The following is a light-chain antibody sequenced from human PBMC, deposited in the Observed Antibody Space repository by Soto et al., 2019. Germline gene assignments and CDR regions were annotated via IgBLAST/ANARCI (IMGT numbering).Light chain of an antibody. CDR1: QGISNY. CDR2: AAS. J-gene: IGKJ4*01. CDR3: QKYYTAPLT. V-gene: IGKV1-27*01. Sequence: DVQMTQSPSSLSASVGDRVTITCRASQGISNYLAWYQQKPGKVPYLLIYAASTLRSGVSSRFSGSGSGTDFALTISSLQPEDVAPYYCQKYYTAPLTFGGGTKVEIK.